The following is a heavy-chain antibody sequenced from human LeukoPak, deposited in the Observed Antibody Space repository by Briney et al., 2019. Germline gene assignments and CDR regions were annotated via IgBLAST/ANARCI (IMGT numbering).Heavy chain of an antibody. CDR3: TRHELGEPGDY. V-gene: IGHV3-73*01. CDR2: IRSKENSFAT. Sequence: PGGSLKLSCAASGFIFSDSAIHWVRQASGKGLEWVGRIRSKENSFATAYGASVQGRFTISRDDSKNTAYLQMNSLKIEDRALYYCTRHELGEPGDYWGQGTLVTVSS. D-gene: IGHD3-16*01. J-gene: IGHJ4*02. CDR1: GFIFSDSA.